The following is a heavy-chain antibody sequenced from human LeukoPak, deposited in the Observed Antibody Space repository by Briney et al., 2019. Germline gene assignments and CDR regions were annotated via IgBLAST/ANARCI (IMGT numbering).Heavy chain of an antibody. J-gene: IGHJ4*02. D-gene: IGHD3-16*01. Sequence: PGRSLRLSCSTSGFTFSTYGIHRLRQAPGMGLEGVAAIWPDGSYKHYADSVKGRFTISRDNSKNTVYLQMNTLRDEDTAVYYCARAVGPFDYWGQGTLVTVSS. V-gene: IGHV3-33*01. CDR1: GFTFSTYG. CDR3: ARAVGPFDY. CDR2: IWPDGSYK.